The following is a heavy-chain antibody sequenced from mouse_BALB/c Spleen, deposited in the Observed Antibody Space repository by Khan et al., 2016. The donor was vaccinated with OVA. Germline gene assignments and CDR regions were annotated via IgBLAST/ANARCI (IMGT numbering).Heavy chain of an antibody. Sequence: QIQLVQSGPELKKPGETVKISCKASGYSFTNYVMNWVKQAPGKGLKWMGWINTYIGEPTYSDDFKGRFAFSLETSASTAYLQIHNLKYEDTATYVYSMGNRDFDYWGQGTTLTVSS. CDR3: SMGNRDFDY. D-gene: IGHD2-1*01. CDR1: GYSFTNYV. J-gene: IGHJ2*01. V-gene: IGHV9-3-1*01. CDR2: INTYIGEP.